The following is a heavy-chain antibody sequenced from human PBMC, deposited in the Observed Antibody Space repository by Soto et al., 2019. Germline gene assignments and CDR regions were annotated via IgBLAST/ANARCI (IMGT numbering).Heavy chain of an antibody. D-gene: IGHD6-6*01. CDR1: GFNFRAYG. V-gene: IGHV3-30*18. CDR2: MSSDASNK. J-gene: IGHJ6*02. Sequence: AGGSLRLSCAASGFNFRAYGMHWVRQAPGKGLQWVAVMSSDASNKYYADSVKGRFTISRDNSQKTLYLQMNSLRPEDTAVYYCAKGRSSAYYYYYGMDVWGQGTTVTVSS. CDR3: AKGRSSAYYYYYGMDV.